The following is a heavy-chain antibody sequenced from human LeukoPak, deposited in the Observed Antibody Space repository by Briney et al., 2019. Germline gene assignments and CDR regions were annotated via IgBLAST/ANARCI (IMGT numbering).Heavy chain of an antibody. J-gene: IGHJ5*02. V-gene: IGHV3-30*03. CDR1: GLTFSSYG. D-gene: IGHD1-26*01. CDR3: ARPLIRVGATEPNWFDP. Sequence: GGSLRLSCAASGLTFSSYGMHWVRQAPGKGLEWVAVISFDGSNKYYADSVKGRFTISGDNSKNTLYLQMNSLRAEDTAVYYCARPLIRVGATEPNWFDPWGQGTLVTVSS. CDR2: ISFDGSNK.